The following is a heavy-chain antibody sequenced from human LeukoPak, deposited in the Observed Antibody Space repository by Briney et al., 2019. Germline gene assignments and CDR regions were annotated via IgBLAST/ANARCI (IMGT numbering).Heavy chain of an antibody. CDR3: ARMGLEMATALDY. J-gene: IGHJ4*02. Sequence: GGSLRLSCAASGFTFSSYWMHWVRQAPGKGLVWVSHINSDGSSTSYADSVKGRFTISRDNAKNTLYLQMNSLRAEDTAVYYCARMGLEMATALDYWGQGTLVTVSS. CDR1: GFTFSSYW. D-gene: IGHD5-24*01. V-gene: IGHV3-74*01. CDR2: INSDGSST.